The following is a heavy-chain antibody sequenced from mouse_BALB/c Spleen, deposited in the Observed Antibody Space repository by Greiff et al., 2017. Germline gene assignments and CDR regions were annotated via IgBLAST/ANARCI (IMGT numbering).Heavy chain of an antibody. J-gene: IGHJ1*01. Sequence: VMLVESGPGLVAPSQSLSITCTVSGFSLTSYGVHWVRQPPGKGLEWLGVIWAGGSTNYNSALMSRLSISKDNSKSQVFLKMNSLQTDDTAMYYCAREWDGSWYFDVWGAGTTVTVSS. CDR2: IWAGGST. V-gene: IGHV2-9*02. D-gene: IGHD1-1*01. CDR1: GFSLTSYG. CDR3: AREWDGSWYFDV.